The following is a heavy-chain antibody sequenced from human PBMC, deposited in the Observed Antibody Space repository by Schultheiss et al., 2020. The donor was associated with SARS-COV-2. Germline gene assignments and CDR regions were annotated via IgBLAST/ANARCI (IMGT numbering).Heavy chain of an antibody. CDR2: FDPEDGET. J-gene: IGHJ4*02. CDR1: GYTLTELS. CDR3: AKDRAYCSSTSCYTTRYFDY. V-gene: IGHV1-24*01. Sequence: ASVKVSCKVSGYTLTELSMHWVRQAPGKGLEWMGGFDPEDGETIYAQKFQGRVTMTEDTSTDTAYMELSSLRSEDTAVYYCAKDRAYCSSTSCYTTRYFDYWGQGTLVTVSS. D-gene: IGHD2-2*02.